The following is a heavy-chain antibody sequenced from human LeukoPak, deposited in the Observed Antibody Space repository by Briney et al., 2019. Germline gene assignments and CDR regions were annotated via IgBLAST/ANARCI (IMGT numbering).Heavy chain of an antibody. V-gene: IGHV4-4*07. CDR3: WRDLDLDSSRYYYGLFDL. CDR1: GGSISSYY. D-gene: IGHD3-22*01. J-gene: IGHJ5*02. CDR2: IYTSGST. Sequence: SETLSLTCTVSGGSISSYYWSWIRQPAGKGLEWIGRIYTSGSTNYNPSLKSRVTMSVETTTNQSSQQLSSVTAADKAVYYCWRDLDLDSSRYYYGLFDLWGQGPLVPVSS.